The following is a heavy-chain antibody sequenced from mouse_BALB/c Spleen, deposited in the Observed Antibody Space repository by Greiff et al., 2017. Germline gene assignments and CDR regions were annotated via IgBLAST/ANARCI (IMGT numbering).Heavy chain of an antibody. D-gene: IGHD2-10*01. CDR2: ISSGSSTI. CDR3: AREPPYYGNVTLAY. CDR1: GFTFSSFG. Sequence: EVQVVESGGGLVQPGGSRKLSCAASGFTFSSFGMHWVRQAPEKGLEWVAYISSGSSTIYYADTVKSRFTISRDNPKNTLFLQMTSLRSEDTAMYYCAREPPYYGNVTLAYWGQGTLVTVSA. V-gene: IGHV5-17*02. J-gene: IGHJ3*01.